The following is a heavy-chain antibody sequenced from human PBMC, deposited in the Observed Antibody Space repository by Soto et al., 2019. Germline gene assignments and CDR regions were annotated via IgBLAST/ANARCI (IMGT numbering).Heavy chain of an antibody. CDR1: GFTFSSYA. D-gene: IGHD3-10*01. J-gene: IGHJ4*02. Sequence: EVQLLESGGGLVQPGGSLRLSCAASGFTFSSYAMSWVRQAPGKGLEWVSAISGSGGSTYYADSVKGRFTISRDNSKNTLYLQMNSLRAEDTAVYYCAKVGRFSGSGSYYSRNYFDYWGQGTLVTVSS. CDR2: ISGSGGST. CDR3: AKVGRFSGSGSYYSRNYFDY. V-gene: IGHV3-23*01.